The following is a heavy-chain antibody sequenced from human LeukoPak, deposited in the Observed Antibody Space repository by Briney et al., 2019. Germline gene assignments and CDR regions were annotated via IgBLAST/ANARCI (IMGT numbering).Heavy chain of an antibody. Sequence: GGSLRLSCAASGFTFTSYEMNWVRQAPGKGLEWVSYISTSGSTIYYADSVKGRFTISRDNAKNSLYLQMKSLRAEDTAVYYCARGKTSQNIVTRKTYNWFDPWGQGTLVTASS. CDR3: ARGKTSQNIVTRKTYNWFDP. V-gene: IGHV3-48*03. D-gene: IGHD2/OR15-2a*01. CDR1: GFTFTSYE. J-gene: IGHJ5*02. CDR2: ISTSGSTI.